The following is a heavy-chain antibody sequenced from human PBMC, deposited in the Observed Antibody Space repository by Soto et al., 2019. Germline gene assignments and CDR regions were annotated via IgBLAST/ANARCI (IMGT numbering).Heavy chain of an antibody. V-gene: IGHV3-74*01. CDR3: VRDSHGDY. CDR1: GFTFSNYW. J-gene: IGHJ4*02. Sequence: EVQLVESGGGLVQPGGSLRLSCAASGFTFSNYWMHWVRQAPGKGLAWVARIDHDGSTDYAGSVRGRFTVSRDNAENMLYLQMNSPRDDDTALYYCVRDSHGDYWGQGTLVTVSS. CDR2: IDHDGST.